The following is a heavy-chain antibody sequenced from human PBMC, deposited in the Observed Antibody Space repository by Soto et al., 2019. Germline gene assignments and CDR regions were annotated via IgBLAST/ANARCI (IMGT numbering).Heavy chain of an antibody. Sequence: ASVKVSCKASGGTFSSYAISWVRQAPGQGLEWMGGIIPIFGTANYAQKFQGRVTITADESTSTAYMELSSLRSEDTAVYYCARDPGYSSGWYQGRNYYYYYGMDVWGQGTTVTVSS. CDR1: GGTFSSYA. CDR2: IIPIFGTA. D-gene: IGHD6-19*01. V-gene: IGHV1-69*13. J-gene: IGHJ6*02. CDR3: ARDPGYSSGWYQGRNYYYYYGMDV.